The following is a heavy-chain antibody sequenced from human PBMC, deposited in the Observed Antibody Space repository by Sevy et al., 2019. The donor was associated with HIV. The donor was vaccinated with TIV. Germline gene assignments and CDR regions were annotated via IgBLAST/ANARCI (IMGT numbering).Heavy chain of an antibody. Sequence: GSLRLSCAASGFTFSDHYMDWVRQAPGKGLEWVGRTRNKANSYTTEYAASVKGRFTISRDDSKNSLYLQMNSLKTEDTAVYYCARERITMIVVVNNYYYYYYMDVWGKGTTVTVSS. V-gene: IGHV3-72*01. J-gene: IGHJ6*03. CDR1: GFTFSDHY. D-gene: IGHD3-22*01. CDR2: TRNKANSYTT. CDR3: ARERITMIVVVNNYYYYYYMDV.